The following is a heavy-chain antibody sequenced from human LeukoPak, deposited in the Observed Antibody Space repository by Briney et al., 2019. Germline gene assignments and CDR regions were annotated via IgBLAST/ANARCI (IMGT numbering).Heavy chain of an antibody. Sequence: GESLKISCKGSGYSFTNYWVAWVRQMPGKGLECMGIIYPGDSDTRYSPSFQGQVTISAGKSINTAYLQWSSLKASDTAMYYCARQGFSTAWFDFDSWGQGTLVTVSS. D-gene: IGHD6-19*01. J-gene: IGHJ4*02. CDR2: IYPGDSDT. CDR1: GYSFTNYW. CDR3: ARQGFSTAWFDFDS. V-gene: IGHV5-51*01.